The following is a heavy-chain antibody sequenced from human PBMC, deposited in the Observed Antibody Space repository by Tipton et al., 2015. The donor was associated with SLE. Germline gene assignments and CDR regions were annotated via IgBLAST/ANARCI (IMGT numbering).Heavy chain of an antibody. J-gene: IGHJ3*02. CDR2: ISSSGSTI. CDR3: ARGGIVVVPAAMQGAFDI. V-gene: IGHV3-48*03. Sequence: QLVQSGGGLVQPGGSLRLSCAASGFTFSSYEMNWVRQAPGKGLEWVSYISSSGSTIYYADSVKGRFTISRDNAKNSLYLQMNSLRAEDTAVYYCARGGIVVVPAAMQGAFDIWGQGTMVTVSS. CDR1: GFTFSSYE. D-gene: IGHD2-2*01.